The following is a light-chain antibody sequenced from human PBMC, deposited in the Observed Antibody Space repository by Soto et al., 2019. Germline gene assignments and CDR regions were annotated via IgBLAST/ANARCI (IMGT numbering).Light chain of an antibody. CDR3: SSDTSSSALLYV. J-gene: IGLJ1*01. CDR1: SSDVGGYNY. V-gene: IGLV2-14*01. CDR2: DVS. Sequence: QSALTQPASVSGSPGPSITISCTGTSSDVGGYNYVSWYQQHPGKAPKLMIYDVSNRPSGVSNRFSGSKSGNTASLTIAGLQAEDEVDYYCSSDTSSSALLYVVGTGTKVTVL.